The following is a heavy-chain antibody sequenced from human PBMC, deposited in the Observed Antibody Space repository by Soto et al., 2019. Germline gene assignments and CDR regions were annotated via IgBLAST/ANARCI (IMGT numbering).Heavy chain of an antibody. J-gene: IGHJ6*02. D-gene: IGHD2-2*01. CDR2: ISSGSSDK. CDR3: VRLDCSGTSCYFYGLDV. Sequence: GGSMRLSCAASGFTFTSSTMKWVRQAPGKGLEWVSSISSGSSDKYYADSVRGRFTISRDDAKNSVYLQMKGLRAEDSAVYYCVRLDCSGTSCYFYGLDVWGQGTTVTVSS. CDR1: GFTFTSST. V-gene: IGHV3-21*06.